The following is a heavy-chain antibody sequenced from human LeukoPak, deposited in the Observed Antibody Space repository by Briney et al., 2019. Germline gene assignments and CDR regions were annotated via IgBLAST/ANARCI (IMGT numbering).Heavy chain of an antibody. CDR2: IYTSGST. CDR1: GDSISSGSYY. Sequence: SETLSLTCTVSGDSISSGSYYWSWIRQPAGRGLEWIGRIYTSGSTNYNPSLKSRVTISVDTSKNQFSLKLSSVTAADTAVYYCAETPRVWGQGTLVTVSS. CDR3: AETPRV. J-gene: IGHJ4*02. V-gene: IGHV4-61*02. D-gene: IGHD2-15*01.